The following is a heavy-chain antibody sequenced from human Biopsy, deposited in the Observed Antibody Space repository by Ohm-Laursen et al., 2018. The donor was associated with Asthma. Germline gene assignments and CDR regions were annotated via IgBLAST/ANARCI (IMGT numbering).Heavy chain of an antibody. CDR2: ISWNSGSI. V-gene: IGHV3-9*01. Sequence: SSLRLSCAASGFTFDDYAMHWVRQAPGKGLEWVSGISWNSGSIGYADSVKGRFTISRDNAKNSLYMQMNSLRAEDTALYYCAKGEWELLEANFDYWGQGTLATVSS. J-gene: IGHJ4*02. CDR3: AKGEWELLEANFDY. CDR1: GFTFDDYA. D-gene: IGHD1-26*01.